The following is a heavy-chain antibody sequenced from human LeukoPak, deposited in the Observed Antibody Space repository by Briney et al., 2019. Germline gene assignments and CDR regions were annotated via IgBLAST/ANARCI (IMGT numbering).Heavy chain of an antibody. Sequence: GASVKVSCKASGYTFTTYSIFWVRQAPGQGLEYMGWINAGNGNTQYSQNFQGRVTITRDTSANTAYVELSSPRSEDTAVYYCAREHDFLTYYSFDYWGQGTLVTVSS. J-gene: IGHJ4*02. D-gene: IGHD3-9*01. V-gene: IGHV1-3*01. CDR1: GYTFTTYS. CDR2: INAGNGNT. CDR3: AREHDFLTYYSFDY.